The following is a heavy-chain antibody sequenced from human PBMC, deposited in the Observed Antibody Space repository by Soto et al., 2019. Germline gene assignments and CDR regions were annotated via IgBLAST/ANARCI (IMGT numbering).Heavy chain of an antibody. CDR2: ISSSSSFR. V-gene: IGHV3-21*02. J-gene: IGHJ4*02. D-gene: IGHD2-21*01. CDR1: GFTFTNHN. CDR3: ARDPPLSVLVVVATDDF. Sequence: EVQLVESGGGLVKPGGSLRLSCAASGFTFTNHNMNWVRQAPGKGLEWVSSISSSSSFRNYADSVKGRFSISRDNDKNLVYLQVDSLRAVDTAVYYCARDPPLSVLVVVATDDFWGQGTLVTVSS.